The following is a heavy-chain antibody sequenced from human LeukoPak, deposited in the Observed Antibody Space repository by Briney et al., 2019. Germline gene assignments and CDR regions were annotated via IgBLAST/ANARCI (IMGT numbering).Heavy chain of an antibody. J-gene: IGHJ4*02. Sequence: GGSLRLSCAASGFDLCAYEMNWVRQATGKGREGVAYFAGSDTTKYYADSVRGRFTIYRDNAKNSLYLQMNSLRAEDTALYYCTTLGYHLDSWGQGTLVTVSS. D-gene: IGHD3-22*01. CDR1: GFDLCAYE. CDR2: FAGSDTTK. CDR3: TTLGYHLDS. V-gene: IGHV3-48*03.